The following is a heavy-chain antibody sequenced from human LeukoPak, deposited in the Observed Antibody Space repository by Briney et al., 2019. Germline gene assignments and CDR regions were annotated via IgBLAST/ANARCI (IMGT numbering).Heavy chain of an antibody. V-gene: IGHV4-61*01. Sequence: SETLSLTCTVSGGSVSSGSYYWSWIRRPPGKGLEWIGYIYYSGSTNYNPSLKSRVTISVDMSKNQFSLKLSSVTAADTAVYYCATAGILRSDYYYYGMDVWGQGTTVTVSS. D-gene: IGHD3-3*01. CDR3: ATAGILRSDYYYYGMDV. CDR1: GGSVSSGSYY. J-gene: IGHJ6*02. CDR2: IYYSGST.